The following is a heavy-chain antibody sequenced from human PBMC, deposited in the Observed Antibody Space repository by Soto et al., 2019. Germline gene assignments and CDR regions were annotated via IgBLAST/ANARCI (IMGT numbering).Heavy chain of an antibody. Sequence: GGSLRLSCTASGFTFSRYAMSWVRQAPGKGLEWVSSISSSSSYIYYADSVKGRFTISRDNAKTSLYLQMNSLRAEDTAVYYCARAQSSTSPRGDAFDIWGQGTMVTVSS. CDR1: GFTFSRYA. CDR2: ISSSSSYI. J-gene: IGHJ3*02. CDR3: ARAQSSTSPRGDAFDI. V-gene: IGHV3-21*01. D-gene: IGHD2-2*01.